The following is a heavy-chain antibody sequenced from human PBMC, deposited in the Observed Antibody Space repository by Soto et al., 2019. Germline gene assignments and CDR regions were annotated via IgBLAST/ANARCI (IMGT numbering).Heavy chain of an antibody. V-gene: IGHV3-30*18. J-gene: IGHJ3*02. D-gene: IGHD3-3*01. CDR1: GFTFSSYG. CDR2: ISYDGSNK. Sequence: GGSLRLSCAASGFTFSSYGMHWVRQAPGKGLEWVAVISYDGSNKYYADSVKGRFTISRDNSKNTLYLQMNSLRAEDTAVYYCAKDRVLRFLEWLIDAFDIWGQGTMVAVSS. CDR3: AKDRVLRFLEWLIDAFDI.